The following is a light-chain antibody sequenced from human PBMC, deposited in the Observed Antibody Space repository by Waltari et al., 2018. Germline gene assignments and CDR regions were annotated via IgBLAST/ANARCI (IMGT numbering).Light chain of an antibody. V-gene: IGKV1-6*01. CDR2: GSS. Sequence: AIQMTQSPSSLSASLGDRVTITCRASQDNRNDLAWYQQKSGSAPKLLIYGSSSLHTGVPSRFSGSGSGTDFSLTISGLQPEDFATYYCLQDFKYPLTFGGGTKVEIK. CDR1: QDNRND. J-gene: IGKJ4*01. CDR3: LQDFKYPLT.